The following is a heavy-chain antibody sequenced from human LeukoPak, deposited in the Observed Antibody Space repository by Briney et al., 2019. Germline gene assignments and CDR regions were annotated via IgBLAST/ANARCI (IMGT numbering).Heavy chain of an antibody. J-gene: IGHJ4*02. Sequence: GGSLRLSCAASGFIVSTNYMTWVRQAPGKGLEWVSVIYSGGSTHYADSVRGRFTISRDNSKNTVFLQMISLRAEDTAVYYCARDPYDSGSYDHWGQGTLVTVSS. V-gene: IGHV3-53*01. D-gene: IGHD3-10*01. CDR2: IYSGGST. CDR3: ARDPYDSGSYDH. CDR1: GFIVSTNY.